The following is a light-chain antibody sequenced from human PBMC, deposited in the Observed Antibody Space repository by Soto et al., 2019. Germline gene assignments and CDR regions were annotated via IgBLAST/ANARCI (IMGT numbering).Light chain of an antibody. CDR3: QQYYSYPRT. J-gene: IGKJ1*01. V-gene: IGKV1-8*01. CDR2: AAA. CDR1: QGISSY. Sequence: AIRMTQSPSSLSASTGDRVTITCRASQGISSYLAWYQQKPGKAPKLLIYAAATLQSGVPSRFSGSGSGPDFTLTISCLQSEDFATYYCQQYYSYPRTVGQGTKVDSK.